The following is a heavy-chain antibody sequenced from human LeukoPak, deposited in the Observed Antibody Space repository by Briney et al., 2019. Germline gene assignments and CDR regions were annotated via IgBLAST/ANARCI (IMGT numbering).Heavy chain of an antibody. CDR2: ISGSGGST. CDR1: GFTFSNAW. CDR3: AKENWGSRSTDY. V-gene: IGHV3-23*01. Sequence: GGSLRLSCAASGFTFSNAWMSWVRQAPGKGLEWVSAISGSGGSTYYADSVKGRFTISRDNSKNTLYLQMNSLRAEDTAVYYCAKENWGSRSTDYWGQGTLVTVSS. J-gene: IGHJ4*02. D-gene: IGHD7-27*01.